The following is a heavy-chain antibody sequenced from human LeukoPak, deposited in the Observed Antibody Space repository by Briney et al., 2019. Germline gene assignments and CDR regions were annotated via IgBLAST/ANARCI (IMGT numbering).Heavy chain of an antibody. CDR1: GGSISSYY. CDR2: IYYSGST. Sequence: PSETLSLTCTVSGGSISSYYWSWIRQPPGKGLEWIGYIYYSGSTNYNPSLKSRVTISVDTSKNQCSLKLSSVTAADTAVYYCAREGCSSTSCYRSGVTNWFDPWGQGTLVTVSS. V-gene: IGHV4-59*01. J-gene: IGHJ5*02. CDR3: AREGCSSTSCYRSGVTNWFDP. D-gene: IGHD2-2*01.